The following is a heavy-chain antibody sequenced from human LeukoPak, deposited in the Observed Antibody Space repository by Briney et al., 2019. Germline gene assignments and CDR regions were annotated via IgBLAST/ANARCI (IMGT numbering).Heavy chain of an antibody. Sequence: GGPLRLSCAASGFTFSSYGMHWVRQAPGKGLEWVAFIRYDGSNKYYADSVKGRFTTSRDNSKNTLYLQMNSLRAEDTAVYYCAKDREWELLGHFDYWGQGTLVTVSS. CDR1: GFTFSSYG. D-gene: IGHD1-26*01. CDR2: IRYDGSNK. CDR3: AKDREWELLGHFDY. V-gene: IGHV3-30*02. J-gene: IGHJ4*02.